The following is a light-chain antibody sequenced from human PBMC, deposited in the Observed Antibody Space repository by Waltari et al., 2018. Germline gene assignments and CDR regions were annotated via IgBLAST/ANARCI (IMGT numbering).Light chain of an antibody. CDR2: NHS. Sequence: QSVLTQPPSASGTPGQRVTISCSASNSNIGSNTVNWYQHLPGTAPKLLIYNHSQRPSGVPDRFSGSNSGTSASLAIIGLQSEDEGAYYCAAWDDSLNGFYVFGTGTKVTVL. CDR3: AAWDDSLNGFYV. J-gene: IGLJ1*01. V-gene: IGLV1-44*01. CDR1: NSNIGSNT.